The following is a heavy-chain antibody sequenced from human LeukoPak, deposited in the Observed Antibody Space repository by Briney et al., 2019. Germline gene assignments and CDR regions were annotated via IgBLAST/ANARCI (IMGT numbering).Heavy chain of an antibody. Sequence: GGSLRLSCSASGFTFSSFAMHWVRQDPRKGLQYVSAISNNGGSTYYADSVMGRFTISRDNSKNTLYLQMSSLRAEDTAVYYCVKDRTGGYFDSWGQGTLVTVSS. D-gene: IGHD1-14*01. CDR2: ISNNGGST. CDR3: VKDRTGGYFDS. V-gene: IGHV3-64D*09. J-gene: IGHJ4*02. CDR1: GFTFSSFA.